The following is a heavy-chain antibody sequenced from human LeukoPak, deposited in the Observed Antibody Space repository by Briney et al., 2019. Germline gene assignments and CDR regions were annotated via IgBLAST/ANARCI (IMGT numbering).Heavy chain of an antibody. J-gene: IGHJ4*02. V-gene: IGHV5-51*01. CDR2: IYPDDSQS. CDR3: ARRPTGTFDPQFDS. D-gene: IGHD1-1*01. CDR1: GYSFTSYW. Sequence: GESLKISCQGSGYSFTSYWIGWVRQMSGKGLEWMGAIYPDDSQSRYSPSFQGQVTISVDQSISTAYLQWSSLKASDTAMYYCARRPTGTFDPQFDSWGQGTLVTVSS.